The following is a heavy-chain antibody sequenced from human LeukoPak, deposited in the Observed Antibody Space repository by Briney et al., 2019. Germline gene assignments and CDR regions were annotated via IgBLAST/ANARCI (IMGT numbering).Heavy chain of an antibody. J-gene: IGHJ4*02. CDR2: IYYSGST. V-gene: IGHV4-39*01. D-gene: IGHD2-15*01. Sequence: SETLSLTCTVSGGSISSSSYYWGWIRQPPGKGLEWIGSIYYSGSTYYNPSLKSRVTISVDTSKNQFSLKLSSVTAADTAVYYCARGAYCSGGSCPMGDWGQGTLVTVSS. CDR1: GGSISSSSYY. CDR3: ARGAYCSGGSCPMGD.